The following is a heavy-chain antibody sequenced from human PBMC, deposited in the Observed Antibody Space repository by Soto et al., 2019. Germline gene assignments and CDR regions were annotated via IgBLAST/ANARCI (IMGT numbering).Heavy chain of an antibody. D-gene: IGHD3-16*01. CDR2: VSYDGSNK. CDR3: AKDQKITALSDFDS. CDR1: GFTFRSYG. V-gene: IGHV3-30*18. Sequence: QVQLVESGGGVVQPGRSLRLSCEASGFTFRSYGMHWVRQAPGKGLEWVAVVSYDGSNKLYAASVKDRFIISRDNSKNTLCLQMNSLRAEDTALYYCAKDQKITALSDFDSWGQGTLVTVSS. J-gene: IGHJ4*02.